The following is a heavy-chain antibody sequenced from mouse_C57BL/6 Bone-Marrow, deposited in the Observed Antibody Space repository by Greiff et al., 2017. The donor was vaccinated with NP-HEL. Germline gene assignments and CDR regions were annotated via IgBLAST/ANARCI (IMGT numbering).Heavy chain of an antibody. V-gene: IGHV1-69*01. CDR3: ARGDYDVNYYAMDY. J-gene: IGHJ4*01. CDR2: IDPSDSYT. CDR1: GYTFTSYW. D-gene: IGHD2-4*01. Sequence: VQLQQPGAELVMPGASVKLSCKASGYTFTSYWMHWVKQRPGQGLEWIGEIDPSDSYTNSNQKFKGKSTLTVDKSSSTAYMQLSSLTSEDSAVYYCARGDYDVNYYAMDYWGQGTSVTVSS.